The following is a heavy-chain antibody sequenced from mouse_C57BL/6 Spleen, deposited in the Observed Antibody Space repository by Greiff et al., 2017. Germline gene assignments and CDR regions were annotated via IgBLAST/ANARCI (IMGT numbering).Heavy chain of an antibody. D-gene: IGHD4-1*02. CDR3: TTNWDVFAY. V-gene: IGHV1-54*01. CDR2: INPGSGGT. CDR1: GYAFTNYL. J-gene: IGHJ3*01. Sequence: VQLQQSGAELVRPGTSVKVSCKASGYAFTNYLIEWVKQRPGQGLEWIGVINPGSGGTNYTEKFKGKATLTADKSSSTAYMQLSSLTSEDSAVYCCTTNWDVFAYWGQGTLVTVSA.